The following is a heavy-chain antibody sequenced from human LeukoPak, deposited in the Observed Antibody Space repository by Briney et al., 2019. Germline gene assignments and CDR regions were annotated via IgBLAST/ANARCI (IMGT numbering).Heavy chain of an antibody. CDR2: IYASGST. CDR1: GGSISSGSYY. D-gene: IGHD6-13*01. J-gene: IGHJ4*02. Sequence: SETLPLTCTVSGGSISSGSYYWSWIRQPAGKGLEWIGRIYASGSTNYNPSLKSRVLMSVDTSKNQFSLKVRSVTAADTAVYYCVRGTIASSEFDFWGQGTLVTVSS. CDR3: VRGTIASSEFDF. V-gene: IGHV4-61*02.